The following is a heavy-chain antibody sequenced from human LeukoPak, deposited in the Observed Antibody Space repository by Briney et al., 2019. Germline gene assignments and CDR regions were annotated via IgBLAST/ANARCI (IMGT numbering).Heavy chain of an antibody. D-gene: IGHD6-13*01. Sequence: ASVKVSCKASGYTFTGYYKHWVRQAPGQGLEWMGWINPNSGGTNYAQKFQGSVTMTRDTSISTAYMELSRLRSDDTAVYYCARDWSSSSWYTSEYFQHWGQGTLVTVSS. V-gene: IGHV1-2*02. CDR3: ARDWSSSSWYTSEYFQH. J-gene: IGHJ1*01. CDR1: GYTFTGYY. CDR2: INPNSGGT.